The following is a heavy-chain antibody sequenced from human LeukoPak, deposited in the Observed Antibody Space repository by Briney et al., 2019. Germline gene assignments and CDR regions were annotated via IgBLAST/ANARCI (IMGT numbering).Heavy chain of an antibody. Sequence: PGGSLRLSCAASGFTFRNYGMHWVRQAPGKGLEWVAVIWYDGSNKLYADSVKGRFTFSRDNSKNTVFPQMNSLRAEDTAFYYCARDRNWASRNWYLDLWGRGTLVTVSS. V-gene: IGHV3-33*08. CDR1: GFTFRNYG. CDR2: IWYDGSNK. J-gene: IGHJ2*01. CDR3: ARDRNWASRNWYLDL. D-gene: IGHD7-27*01.